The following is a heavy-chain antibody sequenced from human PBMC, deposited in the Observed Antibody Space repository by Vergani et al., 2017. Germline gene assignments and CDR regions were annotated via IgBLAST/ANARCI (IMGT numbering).Heavy chain of an antibody. J-gene: IGHJ4*02. CDR1: GYSYNSYW. CDR2: MYPGDSDA. Sequence: EVRLVQSGAEVKKPGESLKISCQASGYSYNSYWIAWVRQKPGKGLEWMGVMYPGDSDATYSPPFQGHVTMSSDRITTASLQWNSLKASDTATYYCGRLRGASCAVTTGYVDYWGQGTLVTVSS. V-gene: IGHV5-51*06. D-gene: IGHD3-9*01. CDR3: GRLRGASCAVTTGYVDY.